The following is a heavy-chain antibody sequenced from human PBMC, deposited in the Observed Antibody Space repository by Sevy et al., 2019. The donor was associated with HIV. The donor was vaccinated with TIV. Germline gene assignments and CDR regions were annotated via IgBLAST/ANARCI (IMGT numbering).Heavy chain of an antibody. CDR1: GFTFSSYG. D-gene: IGHD6-19*01. V-gene: IGHV3-30*03. CDR2: ISYDGSNK. Sequence: GGSLRLSCAASGFTFSSYGMHWVRQAPGKGLEWVAVISYDGSNKYYADSVKGRFTISRDNSKNTLYLQMNSLRAEDTAVYYCARASSGSTRPPFDYWGQGTLVTVSS. J-gene: IGHJ4*02. CDR3: ARASSGSTRPPFDY.